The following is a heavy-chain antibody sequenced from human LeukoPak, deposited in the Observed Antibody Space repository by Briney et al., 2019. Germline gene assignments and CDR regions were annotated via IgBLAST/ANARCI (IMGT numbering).Heavy chain of an antibody. V-gene: IGHV4-39*01. Sequence: SETLSLTCNVSGGSISDNDYSWDWIRQPPWKGREWMACIHYSGTTCSNPSLKSRISISVDTSKSQFSLKLRSVPAADTAVYYCARRYYFVSGSYYPFAFWGQGTLVTVSS. CDR1: GGSISDNDYS. J-gene: IGHJ4*02. CDR3: ARRYYFVSGSYYPFAF. CDR2: IHYSGTT. D-gene: IGHD3-10*01.